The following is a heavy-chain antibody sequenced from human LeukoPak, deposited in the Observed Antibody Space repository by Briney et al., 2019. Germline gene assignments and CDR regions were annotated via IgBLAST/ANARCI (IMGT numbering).Heavy chain of an antibody. CDR3: AREVTMVRGVIIVASFDY. CDR1: GYTFTSYD. CDR2: MNPNSGNT. D-gene: IGHD3-10*01. Sequence: GASVKVSCKASGYTFTSYDINWLRQATGQGLEWMGWMNPNSGNTGYAQKFQGRVTMTRNTSISTAYMELSSLRSEDTAVYYCAREVTMVRGVIIVASFDYWGQGTLVTVSS. V-gene: IGHV1-8*01. J-gene: IGHJ4*02.